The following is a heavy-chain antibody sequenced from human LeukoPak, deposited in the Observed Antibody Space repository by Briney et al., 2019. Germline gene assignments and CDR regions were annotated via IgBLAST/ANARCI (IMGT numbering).Heavy chain of an antibody. J-gene: IGHJ4*02. V-gene: IGHV4-59*01. CDR3: ARGSGYYYFDY. Sequence: SETLSLTCTVSGGSISSYYWSWIRQPPGKGLEWIGYIYYSGSTNYNPSLKSRVIISVDTSKNQFSLKLSSVTAADTAVYYCARGSGYYYFDYWGQGTLVTVSS. CDR2: IYYSGST. CDR1: GGSISSYY. D-gene: IGHD3-22*01.